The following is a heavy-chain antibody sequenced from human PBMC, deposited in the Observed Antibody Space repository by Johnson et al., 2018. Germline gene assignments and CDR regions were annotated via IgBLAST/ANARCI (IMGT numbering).Heavy chain of an antibody. V-gene: IGHV1-8*02. D-gene: IGHD6-19*01. CDR3: ARGHSSGWAEYFQH. CDR2: MNPNSGNT. J-gene: IGHJ1*01. Sequence: QVQLVQSGAEVKKPGASVKVSCKTSGYTFTSYYMHWVRQAPGQGLEWMGWMNPNSGNTGYAQKFQGRVTMTRNTSISTAYMELSSLRSEDTAVYYCARGHSSGWAEYFQHWGQGTLVTVSS. CDR1: GYTFTSYY.